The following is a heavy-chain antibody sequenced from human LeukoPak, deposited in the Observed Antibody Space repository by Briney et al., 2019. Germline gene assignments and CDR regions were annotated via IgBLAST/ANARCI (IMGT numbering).Heavy chain of an antibody. Sequence: SETLSLTCAVSGGSISNYFWSWVRQPAGKGLEWIGRIYSSGTSYYSPSLKSRVTMSVDTSKNQFSLKLGSVTAADTAVYYCARGYGEATREAFDIWGLGTMVTVSS. V-gene: IGHV4-4*07. CDR2: IYSSGTS. D-gene: IGHD4-17*01. J-gene: IGHJ3*02. CDR1: GGSISNYF. CDR3: ARGYGEATREAFDI.